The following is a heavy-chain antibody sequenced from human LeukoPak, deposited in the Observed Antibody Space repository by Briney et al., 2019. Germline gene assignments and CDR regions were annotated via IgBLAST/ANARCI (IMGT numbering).Heavy chain of an antibody. CDR2: INQSGST. CDR3: ASTTFGVVMGYYYYYMDV. V-gene: IGHV4-34*01. D-gene: IGHD3-3*01. Sequence: PSETLSLTCAVYGGSFSGYYWSWIRQPPGKGLEGIGEINQSGSTNYNPSLKSRVTISVDTSKTHFSLKMSSVTAADTAVYYCASTTFGVVMGYYYYYMDVWGKGTTVTVSS. CDR1: GGSFSGYY. J-gene: IGHJ6*03.